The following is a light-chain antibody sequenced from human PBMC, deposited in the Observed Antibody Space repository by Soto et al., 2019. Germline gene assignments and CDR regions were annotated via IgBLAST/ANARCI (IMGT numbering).Light chain of an antibody. V-gene: IGKV3-20*01. CDR2: AAS. J-gene: IGKJ3*01. Sequence: EIVLTQSPGTLSLSPGDRATLSCRASHSINTSFLAWFQQKPGQAPRLLIYAASTRATGIPDRFSGSASETDFTLTINRLEPEVSAVDYCQQYANAAFRLGP. CDR3: QQYANAAFR. CDR1: HSINTSF.